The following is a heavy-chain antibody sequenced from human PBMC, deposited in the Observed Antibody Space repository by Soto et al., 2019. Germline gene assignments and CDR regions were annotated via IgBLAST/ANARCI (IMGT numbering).Heavy chain of an antibody. V-gene: IGHV4-39*01. Sequence: PSETLSLTYTVSGGSISSSSYYWGWIRQPPGKGLEWIGSIYYSGSTYYNPSLKSRVTISVDTSKNQFSLKLSSVTAADTAVYYCARHGGRRITIFGVVSPFYYGMDVWGQGTTVT. J-gene: IGHJ6*02. CDR3: ARHGGRRITIFGVVSPFYYGMDV. D-gene: IGHD3-3*01. CDR2: IYYSGST. CDR1: GGSISSSSYY.